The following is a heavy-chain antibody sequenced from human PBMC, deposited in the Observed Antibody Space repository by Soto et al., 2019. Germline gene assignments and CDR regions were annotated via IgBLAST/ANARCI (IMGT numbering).Heavy chain of an antibody. J-gene: IGHJ5*02. D-gene: IGHD3-3*01. CDR3: ARDPHEYWTSYWFDP. CDR2: ISAYDGKT. CDR1: GYNFNVYG. V-gene: IGHV1-18*01. Sequence: ASVKVSCRASGYNFNVYGINWVRQTPGQGLELMGWISAYDGKTTYAEKFQGRVTMTTDASTSTAYMELRSLRSDDTAVYYCARDPHEYWTSYWFDPWGQGTLVTVSS.